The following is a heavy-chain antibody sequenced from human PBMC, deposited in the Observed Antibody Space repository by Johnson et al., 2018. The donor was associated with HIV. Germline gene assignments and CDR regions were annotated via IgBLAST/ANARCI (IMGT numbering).Heavy chain of an antibody. Sequence: VQLVESGGGLVQPGGSLRLSCAASGFTFSSYAMSWVRQAPGKGLEWVSSVTGSGARTYSHYADSVKGRFTISRDNSKNTLYLQMNSLRAEDTGVYYCTTGDCGGGSGSCHAFDFWGQGTMVTVSS. J-gene: IGHJ3*01. D-gene: IGHD2-21*01. CDR3: TTGDCGGGSGSCHAFDF. V-gene: IGHV3-23*04. CDR1: GFTFSSYA. CDR2: VTGSGART.